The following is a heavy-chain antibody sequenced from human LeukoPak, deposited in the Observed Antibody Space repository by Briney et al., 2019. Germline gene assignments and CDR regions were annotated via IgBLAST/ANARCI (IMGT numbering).Heavy chain of an antibody. CDR1: GFTFSSYE. CDR3: ARAREGFDY. CDR2: ISSSGSTI. J-gene: IGHJ4*02. V-gene: IGHV3-48*03. Sequence: GGSLRLSCATSGFTFSSYEMNWVRQAPGMGLEWVSYISSSGSTIYYADSVKGRFTISRDNAKNSLYLQMNSLRAEDTAVYYCARAREGFDYWGQGTLVAVSS.